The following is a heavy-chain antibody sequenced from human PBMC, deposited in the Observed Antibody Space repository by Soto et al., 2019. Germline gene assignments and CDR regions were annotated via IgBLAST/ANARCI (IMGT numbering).Heavy chain of an antibody. Sequence: PWGSLRLSWAPSPLTFNRSVMNWDPQPPGKGPEWVAQITSDGRTNCCANSLRGRFHLSRDTSEDTVYAQMNRLRGDDTAVYFCARRFNEAPGVGGYWGQGTLVTVS. CDR3: ARRFNEAPGVGGY. CDR2: ITSDGRTN. CDR1: PLTFNRSV. J-gene: IGHJ4*02. D-gene: IGHD2-21*01. V-gene: IGHV3-30-3*01.